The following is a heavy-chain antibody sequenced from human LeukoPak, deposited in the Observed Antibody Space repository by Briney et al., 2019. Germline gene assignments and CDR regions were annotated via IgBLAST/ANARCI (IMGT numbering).Heavy chain of an antibody. CDR2: INHSGST. CDR3: ARGRGVVPAAQAPYYYMDV. D-gene: IGHD2-2*01. V-gene: IGHV4-34*01. CDR1: GGSFSGYY. Sequence: SETLSLTCAVYGGSFSGYYWSWIRQPPGKGLEWIGEINHSGSTNYNPSLKSRVTISVDTSKNQFSLKLSSVTAADTAVCYCARGRGVVPAAQAPYYYMDVWGKGTTVTVSS. J-gene: IGHJ6*03.